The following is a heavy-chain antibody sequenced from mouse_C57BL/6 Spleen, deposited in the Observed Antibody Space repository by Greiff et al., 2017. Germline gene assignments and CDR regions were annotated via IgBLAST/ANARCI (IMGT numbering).Heavy chain of an antibody. CDR1: GYTFTSYW. CDR2: IDPSASST. V-gene: IGHV1-50*01. D-gene: IGHD2-5*01. Sequence: VQLQQPGAELVKPGASVKLSCKASGYTFTSYWMQWVKQRPGQGLEWIGKIDPSASSTTSNQKFKGKATLTVDTSSSTAYMQRSSLTSEDSAVYYCARKSNYEAYWGQGTLVTVSA. J-gene: IGHJ3*01. CDR3: ARKSNYEAY.